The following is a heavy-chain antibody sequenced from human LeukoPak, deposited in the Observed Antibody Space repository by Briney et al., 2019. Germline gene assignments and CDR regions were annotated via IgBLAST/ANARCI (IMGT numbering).Heavy chain of an antibody. D-gene: IGHD3-16*02. CDR1: GFTFSNYW. CDR3: ARDPKWAFGGVVGGDFDY. J-gene: IGHJ4*02. Sequence: GGSLRLSCVVSGFTFSNYWMSWVRQAPGKGLEWVINIRPDGGEKYFVDSVKGRFTISRDNAKNSLYLQMNSLRAEDTAVYYCARDPKWAFGGVVGGDFDYWGQGTLVTVSS. V-gene: IGHV3-7*01. CDR2: IRPDGGEK.